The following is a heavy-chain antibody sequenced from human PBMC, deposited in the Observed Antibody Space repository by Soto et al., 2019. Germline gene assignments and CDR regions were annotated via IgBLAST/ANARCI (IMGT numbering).Heavy chain of an antibody. CDR3: AIFPASVVVITGLNDAFDI. V-gene: IGHV4-61*01. D-gene: IGHD3-22*01. CDR2: IYYSGST. CDR1: GGSVSSGSYY. J-gene: IGHJ3*02. Sequence: QVQLQESGPGLVKPSETLSLTCTVSGGSVSSGSYYWSWIRQPPGKGLEWIGYIYYSGSTNYNPSLKSRVTISVDTSKNQFSLKLSSVTAADTAVYYCAIFPASVVVITGLNDAFDIWGQGTMVTVSS.